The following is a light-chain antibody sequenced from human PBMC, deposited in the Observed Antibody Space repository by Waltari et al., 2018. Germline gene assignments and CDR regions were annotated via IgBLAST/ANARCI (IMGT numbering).Light chain of an antibody. V-gene: IGKV1-39*01. Sequence: DIQMAQSPSALSASVGDRVTITCRASRGSSNFLNWYQQKPGKAPNLLIYDASSLQSGVPSRFSGSGSGTDFALTITSLQPEDFATYYCQQSYSTPRTFGQGTKVEIK. CDR3: QQSYSTPRT. CDR2: DAS. J-gene: IGKJ1*01. CDR1: RGSSNF.